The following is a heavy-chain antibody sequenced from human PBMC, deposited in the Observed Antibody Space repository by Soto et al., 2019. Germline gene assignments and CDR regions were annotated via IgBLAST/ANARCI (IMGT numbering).Heavy chain of an antibody. Sequence: QVQLQQWGAGPLRPLETLSLTCGVSGGSFSGYYWAWIRQSPGKGLEWIGEINDRGSINYNQSLKSRVSLSVDTSKNHYSLNLRSVTAADTAVYYCARESHDILTGPPWVWYFDLWGRGTLVTVSS. CDR1: GGSFSGYY. CDR3: ARESHDILTGPPWVWYFDL. CDR2: INDRGSI. V-gene: IGHV4-34*01. J-gene: IGHJ2*01. D-gene: IGHD3-9*01.